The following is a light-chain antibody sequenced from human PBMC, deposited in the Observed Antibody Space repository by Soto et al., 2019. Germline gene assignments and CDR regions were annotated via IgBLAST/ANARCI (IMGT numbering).Light chain of an antibody. CDR1: HSVNIN. Sequence: EIVMTQSPATLSVSPGERVTLSCRASHSVNINLAWYQQKPGQAPRLFIHGASTRATGIPARFSGGGSGTEFTLTINSLQSEDFAVYYCQQYNNWPRTFRQGTKGDIK. V-gene: IGKV3-15*01. CDR2: GAS. J-gene: IGKJ1*01. CDR3: QQYNNWPRT.